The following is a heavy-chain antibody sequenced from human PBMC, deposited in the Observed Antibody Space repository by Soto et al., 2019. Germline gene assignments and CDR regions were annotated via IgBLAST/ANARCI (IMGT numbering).Heavy chain of an antibody. CDR3: VRTSLVVAAATREDY. CDR2: INSDGSST. Sequence: EVQLVESGGGLVQPGGSLRLSCAASGFTFSSYWMHWVRQAPGKRLVCVSRINSDGSSTSYADSVKGRFTISRDNAKNTLYLQMNSLRAEDTAVYYCVRTSLVVAAATREDYWGQRTLVTLAS. J-gene: IGHJ4*02. V-gene: IGHV3-74*01. D-gene: IGHD2-15*01. CDR1: GFTFSSYW.